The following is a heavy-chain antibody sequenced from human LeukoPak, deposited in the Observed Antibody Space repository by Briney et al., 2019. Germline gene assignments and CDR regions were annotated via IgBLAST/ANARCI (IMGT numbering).Heavy chain of an antibody. D-gene: IGHD5-18*01. CDR1: GFTFDCCG. CDR3: ARDGPYSYGPHDAFDI. Sequence: GSLTLSCAASGFTFDCCGMHWVRQAPGKGLEWVANIKQDGSEKYYVDSVKGRFTISRDNAKNSLYLQMNSLRAEDTAVYYCARDGPYSYGPHDAFDIWGQGTMVTVSS. V-gene: IGHV3-7*01. J-gene: IGHJ3*02. CDR2: IKQDGSEK.